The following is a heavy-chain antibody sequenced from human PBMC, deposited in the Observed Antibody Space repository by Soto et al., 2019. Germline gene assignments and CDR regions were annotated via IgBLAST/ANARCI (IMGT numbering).Heavy chain of an antibody. D-gene: IGHD6-6*01. CDR3: AKDHVLSSSSCPPPFDY. CDR2: ISGSGGST. V-gene: IGHV3-23*01. Sequence: EVQLLESGGGLVQPGGSLRLSCAASGFTFSSYAMSWVRQAPGKGLEWVSAISGSGGSTYYADSVKGRFTISRDNSKNTLYLQMNSLRAEDTAVYYCAKDHVLSSSSCPPPFDYWGQGTLVTVSS. J-gene: IGHJ4*02. CDR1: GFTFSSYA.